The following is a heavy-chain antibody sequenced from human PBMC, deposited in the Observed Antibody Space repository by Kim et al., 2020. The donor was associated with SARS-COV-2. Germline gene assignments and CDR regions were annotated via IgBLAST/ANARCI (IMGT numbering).Heavy chain of an antibody. Sequence: SETLSLTCTVSGGSISSYYWSWIRQPPGKGLEWIGHIYYSGSTNYNPSLKSRVTISVDTSKNQFSLKLSSVTAADTAVYYCARHSWYYYDSSGYAPNAFDIWGQGTMVTVSS. CDR2: IYYSGST. D-gene: IGHD3-22*01. J-gene: IGHJ3*02. V-gene: IGHV4-59*08. CDR3: ARHSWYYYDSSGYAPNAFDI. CDR1: GGSISSYY.